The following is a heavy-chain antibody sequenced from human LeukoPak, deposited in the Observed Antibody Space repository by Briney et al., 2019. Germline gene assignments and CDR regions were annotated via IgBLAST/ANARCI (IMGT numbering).Heavy chain of an antibody. J-gene: IGHJ5*02. CDR1: GGSITNYY. CDR3: TRDAEISGYTWYNWFDP. V-gene: IGHV4-59*01. D-gene: IGHD3-22*01. CDR2: IYYTGAT. Sequence: SETLSLTCTVSGGSITNYYWSWIRQPPGKGLEWVGYIYYTGATKYNPSLESRVTISVDTSKSQFSLQLSSVTTADTAVYYCTRDAEISGYTWYNWFDPWGQGILVTVSS.